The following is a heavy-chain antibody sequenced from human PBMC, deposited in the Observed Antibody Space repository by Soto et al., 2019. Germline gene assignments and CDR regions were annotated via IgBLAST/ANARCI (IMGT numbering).Heavy chain of an antibody. Sequence: QVQLVQSGAEVKKPGSSVKVSCKASGGTFSSYAISWVRQAPGQGLEWMGGIIPIFGTANYAQKFQGRVTITADESTSTAYMELSSLRSEDTAVYYCARDRGGIAARREGRYYYGMDVWGQGTTVTVSS. D-gene: IGHD6-6*01. CDR1: GGTFSSYA. V-gene: IGHV1-69*12. CDR3: ARDRGGIAARREGRYYYGMDV. CDR2: IIPIFGTA. J-gene: IGHJ6*02.